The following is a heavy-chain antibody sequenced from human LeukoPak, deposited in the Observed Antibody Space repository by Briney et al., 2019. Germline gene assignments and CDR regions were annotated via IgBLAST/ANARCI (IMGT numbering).Heavy chain of an antibody. CDR2: INHSGST. D-gene: IGHD3-10*01. J-gene: IGHJ6*02. CDR1: GGSFSGYY. Sequence: PSETLSLTCAVYGGSFSGYYWTWIRQPPGKGLEWIGEINHSGSTNYNPSLKSRVTISVDTSKNQFSLKLSSVTAADTAVYYCARVSAVLWFGELLNYYYGKDVWGQGTTVTVSS. V-gene: IGHV4-34*01. CDR3: ARVSAVLWFGELLNYYYGKDV.